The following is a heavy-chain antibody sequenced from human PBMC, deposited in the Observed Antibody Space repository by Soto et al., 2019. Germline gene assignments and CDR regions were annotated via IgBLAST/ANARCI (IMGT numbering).Heavy chain of an antibody. D-gene: IGHD3-22*01. Sequence: PGGSLRLSCAASGFIFSRFGMNWVRQAPGKGLEWVSSISSSSTYIYYADSVKGRFTISRDNAKNSLYLQMNSLRAEDTAVYYCASAEYYYDTSGWYYWGQGTLVTVSS. CDR2: ISSSSTYI. CDR3: ASAEYYYDTSGWYY. V-gene: IGHV3-21*01. CDR1: GFIFSRFG. J-gene: IGHJ4*02.